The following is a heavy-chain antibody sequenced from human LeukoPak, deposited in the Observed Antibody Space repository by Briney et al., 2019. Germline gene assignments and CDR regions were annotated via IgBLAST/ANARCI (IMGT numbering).Heavy chain of an antibody. J-gene: IGHJ5*02. D-gene: IGHD1-26*01. CDR3: TRDSGTYNGFDP. CDR2: IDKKDKGYATAT. CDR1: GFTFSGSA. V-gene: IGHV3-73*01. Sequence: RGSLRLSCAASGFTFSGSAIHWVRQSSGKGLEWVGQIDKKDKGYATATAYAASVKGRFTISRDDSINTAYLQMKSLKTEDTALYYCTRDSGTYNGFDPWGQETLVTVSS.